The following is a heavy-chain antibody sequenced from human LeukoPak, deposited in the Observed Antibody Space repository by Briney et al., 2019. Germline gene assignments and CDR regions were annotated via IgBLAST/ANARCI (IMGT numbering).Heavy chain of an antibody. V-gene: IGHV3-48*03. CDR1: GFSFSSYE. Sequence: PGGSLRLSCAASGFSFSSYEMNWVRQAPGKGLEWISYISPSGTLTHYADSVEGRFTISRDNAKNSLYLQMNSLRGEDTAIYYCAREYYYDSSGFGYWGQGTLVTVSS. CDR3: AREYYYDSSGFGY. D-gene: IGHD3-22*01. CDR2: ISPSGTLT. J-gene: IGHJ4*02.